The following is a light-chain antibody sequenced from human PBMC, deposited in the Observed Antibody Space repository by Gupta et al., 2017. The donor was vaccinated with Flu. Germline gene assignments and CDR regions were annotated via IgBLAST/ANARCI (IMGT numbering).Light chain of an antibody. J-gene: IGLJ3*02. CDR1: TLSTQS. V-gene: IGLV3-25*03. CDR3: QSADNSGTYVV. Sequence: SYELTQPPPVSVSPGQTATITCSGDTLSTQSTYWYQQKPGQAPVLVIFKDTERPSGIPERFSGSNSGTAVTLTISGVQAEDEAAYYCQSADNSGTYVVFGGGTKLTV. CDR2: KDT.